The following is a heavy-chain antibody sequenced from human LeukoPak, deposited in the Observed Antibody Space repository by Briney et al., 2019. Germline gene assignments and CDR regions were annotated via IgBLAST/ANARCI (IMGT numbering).Heavy chain of an antibody. CDR3: ARGDYGDYGDYFDY. CDR2: ISYDGSNK. CDR1: GFTFSSYA. J-gene: IGHJ4*02. D-gene: IGHD4-17*01. V-gene: IGHV3-30*04. Sequence: PGRSLRLSCAASGFTFSSYAMHWVRQAPGKGLEWVGVISYDGSNKYYADSVKGRFTISRDNAKNSRYLQMNSLRAEDTAVYYCARGDYGDYGDYFDYWGQGTLVTVSS.